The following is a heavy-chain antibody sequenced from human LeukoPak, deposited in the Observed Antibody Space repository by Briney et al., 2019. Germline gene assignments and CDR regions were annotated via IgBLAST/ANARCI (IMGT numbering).Heavy chain of an antibody. Sequence: GGSLRLSCAASGFTFDDYAMHWVRQAPGKGREWVSGISWNSGSIGYADSVKGRFTISRDNSKNTLYLQMNSLRAEDTAVYYCAKDPLRRDGYNYYGYWGQGTLVTVSS. CDR3: AKDPLRRDGYNYYGY. CDR2: ISWNSGSI. D-gene: IGHD5-24*01. V-gene: IGHV3-9*01. CDR1: GFTFDDYA. J-gene: IGHJ4*02.